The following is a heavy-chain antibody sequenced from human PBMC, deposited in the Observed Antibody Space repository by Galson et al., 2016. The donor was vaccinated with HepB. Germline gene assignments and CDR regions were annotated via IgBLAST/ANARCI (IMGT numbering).Heavy chain of an antibody. D-gene: IGHD6-13*01. CDR3: ARIDENMAAVGYF. J-gene: IGHJ4*02. V-gene: IGHV2-26*01. CDR2: LFSNDEI. Sequence: PALVKPTQTLTLTCSVSGVPLSGGTMGVSWIRQPPGKALEWLAHLFSNDEISYSTSLKSRLTISKDTSRSQVVLTMTNMDPVDTGTYYCARIDENMAAVGYFWGQGTLVTVSS. CDR1: GVPLSGGTMG.